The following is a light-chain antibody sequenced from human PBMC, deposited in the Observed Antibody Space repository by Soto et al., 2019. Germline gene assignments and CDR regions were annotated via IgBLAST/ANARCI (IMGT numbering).Light chain of an antibody. V-gene: IGKV3-20*01. CDR1: QSVTRSF. J-gene: IGKJ3*01. CDR2: GAS. CDR3: HQYGSSPQA. Sequence: EIVLTQSPGTLSLSPGERVTLACRASQSVTRSFLACYQQKPGQAPRLLINGASSRATGIPDRFSGSGSGTDFTLTISRLEPEDFAVYYCHQYGSSPQAFGPGTKVDIK.